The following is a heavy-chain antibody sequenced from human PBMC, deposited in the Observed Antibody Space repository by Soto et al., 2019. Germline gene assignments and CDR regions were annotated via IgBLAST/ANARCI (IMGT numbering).Heavy chain of an antibody. CDR2: INHSGST. V-gene: IGHV4-34*01. D-gene: IGHD6-13*01. Sequence: SETLSLTCAVYGGSFSGYYWSWIRQPPGKGLERIGEINHSGSTNYNPSLKSRVTISVDTSKNQFSLKLSSVTAADTAVYYCARGQQLFFDYWGQGTLVTVSS. CDR1: GGSFSGYY. CDR3: ARGQQLFFDY. J-gene: IGHJ4*02.